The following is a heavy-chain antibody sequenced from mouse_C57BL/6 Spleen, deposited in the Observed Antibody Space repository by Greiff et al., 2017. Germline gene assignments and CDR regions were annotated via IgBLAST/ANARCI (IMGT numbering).Heavy chain of an antibody. V-gene: IGHV1-69*01. CDR2: IDPSDSYT. J-gene: IGHJ4*01. CDR1: GYTFTSYW. Sequence: QVQLQQPGAELVMPGASVKLSCKASGYTFTSYWMHWVKQRPGQGLEWIGEIDPSDSYTNYNQKFKGKSTLTVDKSSSTAYMQLSSLTSEDAAVYYCARYRGSSYGAMDYWGQGTSVTVSS. D-gene: IGHD1-1*01. CDR3: ARYRGSSYGAMDY.